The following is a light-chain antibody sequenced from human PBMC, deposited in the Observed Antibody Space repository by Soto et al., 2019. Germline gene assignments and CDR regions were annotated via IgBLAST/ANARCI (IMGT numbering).Light chain of an antibody. CDR3: CSYAGSRTFV. Sequence: QSVLTQPASVSGSPGQSITISCTGGSSDIGGYNYVSWFQQHPGKAPKLMIYEGSKRPSGISHRFSGSKSDNTASLTISGLRAEDEAHYHCCSYAGSRTFVFGGGTKLTVL. V-gene: IGLV2-23*01. J-gene: IGLJ3*02. CDR2: EGS. CDR1: SSDIGGYNY.